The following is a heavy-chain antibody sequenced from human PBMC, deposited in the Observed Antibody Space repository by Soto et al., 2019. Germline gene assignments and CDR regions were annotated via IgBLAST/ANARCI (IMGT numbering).Heavy chain of an antibody. CDR3: ARLPGVRGVFDGFNV. Sequence: GESLKISCKGSGYSFAGYWIGGVRQMPGKGLDWMGVIYPGDSDTRYSPSFHGQVTISADKSISTAYLRWSSLKASDTAMYFCARLPGVRGVFDGFNVWGQGTMVTVSS. V-gene: IGHV5-51*01. J-gene: IGHJ3*01. CDR1: GYSFAGYW. CDR2: IYPGDSDT. D-gene: IGHD3-10*01.